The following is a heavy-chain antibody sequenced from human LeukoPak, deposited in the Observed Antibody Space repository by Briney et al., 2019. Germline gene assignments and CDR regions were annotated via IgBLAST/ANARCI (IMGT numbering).Heavy chain of an antibody. CDR3: ARDQGQLLWFGESYYFDY. J-gene: IGHJ4*02. Sequence: GASVKVSCKASGYTFTSYYMHWVRQAPGQGLEWMGIINPSGGSTSYAQKFQGRVTMTRDMSTSAVYMELSSLRSEDTAVYYCARDQGQLLWFGESYYFDYWGQGTLVTVSS. V-gene: IGHV1-46*01. CDR1: GYTFTSYY. CDR2: INPSGGST. D-gene: IGHD3-10*01.